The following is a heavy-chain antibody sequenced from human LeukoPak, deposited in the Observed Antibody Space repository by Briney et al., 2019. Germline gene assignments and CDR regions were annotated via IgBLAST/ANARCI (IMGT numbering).Heavy chain of an antibody. Sequence: PGGSLRLSCAASGFTFSSYAMSWARQAPGKGLEWVSAISGSGGSTYYADSVKGRFTISRDNSKNTLYLQMNSLRAEDTAVYYCTSYYDSSGYPFDPPFDYWGQGTLVTVSS. CDR2: ISGSGGST. V-gene: IGHV3-23*01. CDR1: GFTFSSYA. J-gene: IGHJ4*02. D-gene: IGHD3-22*01. CDR3: TSYYDSSGYPFDPPFDY.